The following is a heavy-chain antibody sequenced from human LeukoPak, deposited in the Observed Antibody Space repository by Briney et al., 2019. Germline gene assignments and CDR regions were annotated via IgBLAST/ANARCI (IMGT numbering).Heavy chain of an antibody. CDR1: GFTSSSYA. V-gene: IGHV3-23*01. CDR2: ISADSGST. D-gene: IGHD3-22*01. CDR3: AKGVPSSAYFPEY. Sequence: TGGSLRLSCVASGFTSSSYAMNWVRQAPGKGLEWVSDISADSGSTYYADSVKGRFTISRDNSKNTLYLQMHSLRAEDTAMYFFAKGVPSSAYFPEYWGQGTLVTVSS. J-gene: IGHJ4*01.